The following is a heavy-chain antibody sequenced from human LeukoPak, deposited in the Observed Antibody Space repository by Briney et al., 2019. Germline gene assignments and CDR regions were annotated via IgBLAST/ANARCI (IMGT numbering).Heavy chain of an antibody. D-gene: IGHD6-13*01. V-gene: IGHV3-7*01. Sequence: GGSLRLSCAASEFIFSDYWMNWVRQAPGKGLEWVANIKQDGSEKQYVDSVRGRFTNSRDNAKNSLYLQMNSLRVEDTAVYYCARDGFVGAADYWGQGTLVTVSS. CDR2: IKQDGSEK. CDR1: EFIFSDYW. J-gene: IGHJ4*02. CDR3: ARDGFVGAADY.